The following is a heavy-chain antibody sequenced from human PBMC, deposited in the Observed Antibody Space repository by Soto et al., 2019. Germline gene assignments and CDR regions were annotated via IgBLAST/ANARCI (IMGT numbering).Heavy chain of an antibody. V-gene: IGHV1-8*01. CDR2: MNPNSGNT. Sequence: ASVKVSCKASGYTFTSYDINWVRQATGQGLEWMGWMNPNSGNTGYAQKFQGRVTMTRNTSISTAYMELSSLRSEDTAVYYCARVRLGYCTNGLCYTPRYFGGMDVWGQGTTVTVSS. CDR1: GYTFTSYD. J-gene: IGHJ6*02. D-gene: IGHD2-8*01. CDR3: ARVRLGYCTNGLCYTPRYFGGMDV.